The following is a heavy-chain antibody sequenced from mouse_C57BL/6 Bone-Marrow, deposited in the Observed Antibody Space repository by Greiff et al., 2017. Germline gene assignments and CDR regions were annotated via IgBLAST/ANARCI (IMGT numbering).Heavy chain of an antibody. D-gene: IGHD2-4*01. CDR3: TSDDYDWYFDG. V-gene: IGHV14-4*01. CDR1: GFNIKDDY. CDR2: IDPENGDT. Sequence: VQLQQSGAELVRPGASVKLSCTASGFNIKDDYMHWVKQRPEQGLEWIGWIDPENGDTEYASKFQGKATITADTSSNTAYLQLSSLTAEDTAVYYCTSDDYDWYFDGWGTGTTVTVSS. J-gene: IGHJ1*03.